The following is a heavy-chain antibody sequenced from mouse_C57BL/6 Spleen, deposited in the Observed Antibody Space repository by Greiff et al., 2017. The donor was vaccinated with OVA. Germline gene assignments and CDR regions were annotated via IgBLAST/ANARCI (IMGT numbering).Heavy chain of an antibody. V-gene: IGHV1-81*01. D-gene: IGHD1-1*01. CDR3: ARMEYYGSSYFDY. Sequence: VQLQQSGAELARPGASVKLSCTASGYTFTSYGISWVKQRTGQGLEWIGAIYPRSGNTYYNEKFTGKATLTADKSSSTAYMELRSLTSEDSAVYFCARMEYYGSSYFDYWGQGTTLTVSS. J-gene: IGHJ2*01. CDR1: GYTFTSYG. CDR2: IYPRSGNT.